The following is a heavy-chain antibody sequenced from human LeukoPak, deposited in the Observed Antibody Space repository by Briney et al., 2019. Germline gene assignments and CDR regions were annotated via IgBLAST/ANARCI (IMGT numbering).Heavy chain of an antibody. CDR1: GYTFTSYY. CDR2: INPSGGST. J-gene: IGHJ4*02. V-gene: IGHV1-46*01. Sequence: ASVKVSCKASGYTFTSYYMHWLRQAPGQGLEWMGIINPSGGSTSYAQKFQGRVTMTRDTSTSTVYMELSSLRSDDTAVYYCARDTGIYDSSALWGRGTLVTVFS. D-gene: IGHD3-22*01. CDR3: ARDTGIYDSSAL.